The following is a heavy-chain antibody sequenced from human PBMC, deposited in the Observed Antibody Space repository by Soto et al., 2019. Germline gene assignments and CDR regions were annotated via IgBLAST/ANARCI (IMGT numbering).Heavy chain of an antibody. D-gene: IGHD6-13*01. CDR3: ARARGAAASY. V-gene: IGHV4-30-4*01. CDR2: IYYSDNT. J-gene: IGHJ4*02. Sequence: KTSETLSLTCTVSGDSISIPDHYWSWIRQPPGKRLEWIGYIYYSDNTYYNPSLKSRVTISLDTSKNQFSLRLSSVTAADTAVYYCARARGAAASYWGQGTLVTVSS. CDR1: GDSISIPDHY.